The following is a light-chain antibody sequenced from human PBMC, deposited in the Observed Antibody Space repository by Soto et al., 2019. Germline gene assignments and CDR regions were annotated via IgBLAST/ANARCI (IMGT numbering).Light chain of an antibody. CDR3: QSYDSSLSGCYV. Sequence: QSVLTQPPSVSGAPGQRVTISCTGSSSNIGAGYDVHWYQQLPGTAPKLLIYANSNRPSGVPDRFSGSKSGTSASLAITGLQAEDEADYYCQSYDSSLSGCYVFGTGTKLTVL. J-gene: IGLJ1*01. CDR1: SSNIGAGYD. V-gene: IGLV1-40*01. CDR2: ANS.